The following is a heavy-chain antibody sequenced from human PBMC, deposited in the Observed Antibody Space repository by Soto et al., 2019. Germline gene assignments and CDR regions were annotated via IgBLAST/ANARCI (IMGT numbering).Heavy chain of an antibody. CDR3: TTSPSIDHPDGFDI. D-gene: IGHD2-2*01. V-gene: IGHV6-1*01. Sequence: SQTLSLTCAISGDSVSSKSAAWNWVRQSPSRGLEWLGRTYYRSKWNKDYAVSVKGRITINPDTSKNQFSLQLNSVTPEDTAVYYCTTSPSIDHPDGFDIWGQGTMVTVSS. CDR2: TYYRSKWNK. J-gene: IGHJ3*02. CDR1: GDSVSSKSAA.